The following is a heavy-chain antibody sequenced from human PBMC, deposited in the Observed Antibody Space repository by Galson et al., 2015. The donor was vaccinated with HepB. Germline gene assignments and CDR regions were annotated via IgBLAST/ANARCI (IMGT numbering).Heavy chain of an antibody. CDR3: ARGGGFLEWLLWDY. CDR1: GFTFSSYA. D-gene: IGHD3-3*01. Sequence: SLRLSCAASGFTFSSYAMHWVRQAPGKGLEWVAVISYDGSNKYYADSVKGRFTISRDNSKNTLYLQMNSLRAEDTAVYYCARGGGFLEWLLWDYWGQGTLVTVSS. CDR2: ISYDGSNK. J-gene: IGHJ4*02. V-gene: IGHV3-30*04.